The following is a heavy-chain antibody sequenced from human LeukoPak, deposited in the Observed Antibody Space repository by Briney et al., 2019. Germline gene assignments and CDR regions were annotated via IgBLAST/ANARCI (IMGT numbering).Heavy chain of an antibody. CDR1: GFTFDDYA. D-gene: IGHD3-10*01. V-gene: IGHV3-43*02. CDR3: AKESGSGSYYKGGGFDI. Sequence: GGSLRLSCAASGFTFDDYALHWVRQTPGKGLQWVSLISGDGGSTYYADSVKGRFTIYRDNSKNSLYLQMNRLRTEDTALYYCAKESGSGSYYKGGGFDIWGQGSLVTVSS. CDR2: ISGDGGST. J-gene: IGHJ3*02.